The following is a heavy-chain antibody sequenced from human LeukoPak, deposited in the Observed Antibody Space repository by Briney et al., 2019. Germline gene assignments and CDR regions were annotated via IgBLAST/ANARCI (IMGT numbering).Heavy chain of an antibody. Sequence: SETLSLTCTVSGGSISSSSYYWGWIRQPPGKGLEWIGSIHYSGSTYYNPSLKSRVTISVDTSKNQFSLKLSSVTAADTAVYYCARNHCSSTSCYTGIAYYYYGIDVWGQGTTVTVSS. CDR3: ARNHCSSTSCYTGIAYYYYGIDV. CDR2: IHYSGST. V-gene: IGHV4-39*01. CDR1: GGSISSSSYY. D-gene: IGHD2-2*02. J-gene: IGHJ6*02.